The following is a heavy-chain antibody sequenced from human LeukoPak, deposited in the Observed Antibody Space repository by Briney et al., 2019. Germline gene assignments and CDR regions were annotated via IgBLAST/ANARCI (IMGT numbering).Heavy chain of an antibody. CDR2: IWYDGSNK. CDR3: ARDIDTAMVGIDY. Sequence: GGSLRLSGAASGFTFSSYGMHWVRQAPGKGLEWVAVIWYDGSNKYYADSVKGRFTISRDNSKNTLYLQMNSLRAEDTAVYYCARDIDTAMVGIDYWGQGTLVTVSS. CDR1: GFTFSSYG. V-gene: IGHV3-33*01. D-gene: IGHD5-18*01. J-gene: IGHJ4*02.